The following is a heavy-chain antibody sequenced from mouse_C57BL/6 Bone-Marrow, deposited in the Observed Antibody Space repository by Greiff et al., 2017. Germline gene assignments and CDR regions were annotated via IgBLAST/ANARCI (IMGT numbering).Heavy chain of an antibody. Sequence: QVQLQQSGAELVRPGTSVKMSCKASGYTFTNYWIGWAKQRPGHGLEWIGDIYPGGGYTNYNEKFKGKATLTADKSSSTAYMQFSSLTSEDSAIYYCARVTTVVATSRYYFDYWGQGTTLTVSS. CDR3: ARVTTVVATSRYYFDY. CDR2: IYPGGGYT. J-gene: IGHJ2*01. CDR1: GYTFTNYW. D-gene: IGHD1-1*01. V-gene: IGHV1-63*01.